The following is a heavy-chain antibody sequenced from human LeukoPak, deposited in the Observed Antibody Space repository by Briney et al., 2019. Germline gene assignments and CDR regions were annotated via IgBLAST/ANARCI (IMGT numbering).Heavy chain of an antibody. Sequence: GGSLRLSCAASGLTFSGSGIHWVRQAPGKGLEWISYIGISSGNTKYADSVKGRFTISGDKAKNSVYLQMNSLRVEDTAVYYCAREDYSSRGLDYWGQGTLVTFSS. D-gene: IGHD6-13*01. CDR2: IGISSGNT. J-gene: IGHJ4*02. CDR1: GLTFSGSG. V-gene: IGHV3-48*01. CDR3: AREDYSSRGLDY.